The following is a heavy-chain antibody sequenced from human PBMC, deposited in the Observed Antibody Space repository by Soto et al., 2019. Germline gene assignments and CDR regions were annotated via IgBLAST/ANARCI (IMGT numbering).Heavy chain of an antibody. J-gene: IGHJ5*01. D-gene: IGHD2-21*01. V-gene: IGHV1-8*01. CDR1: GYTFATYD. Sequence: QVHLVQSGAEVKTPGASVKVSCKASGYTFATYDINWMRQAPVQGLERMGWMNPNSGNKGYAQKSQGRLTMTRDTALSLAHMALTSLRNEDTAVYYCARIDGYNFNWLDSWGQGTRVTVSA. CDR3: ARIDGYNFNWLDS. CDR2: MNPNSGNK.